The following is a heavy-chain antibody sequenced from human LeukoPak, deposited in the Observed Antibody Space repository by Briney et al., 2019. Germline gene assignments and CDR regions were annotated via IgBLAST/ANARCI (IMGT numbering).Heavy chain of an antibody. CDR3: ARSVWGSGAYYFDY. CDR2: INSDGSST. D-gene: IGHD7-27*01. Sequence: GGSLRLSCAASGFIFSSYWMHWVRQAPGKGLVWVSRINSDGSSTSYADSVKGRFTIPRDNAKNSLYLQMNSLRAEDTAVYYCARSVWGSGAYYFDYWGQGTLVTVSS. J-gene: IGHJ4*02. V-gene: IGHV3-74*01. CDR1: GFIFSSYW.